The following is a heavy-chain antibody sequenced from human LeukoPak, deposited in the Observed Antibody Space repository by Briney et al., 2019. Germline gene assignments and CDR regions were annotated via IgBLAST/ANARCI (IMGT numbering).Heavy chain of an antibody. CDR1: GFTFSSYW. V-gene: IGHV3-7*01. CDR3: ARGSVVVPEGYYYGMDV. J-gene: IGHJ6*02. Sequence: GGSLRLSCAASGFTFSSYWMSWVRQAPGKGLEWVANIKQDGSEKYYVDSVKGRFTTSRDNAKNSLYLQMNSLRAEDTAVYYCARGSVVVPEGYYYGMDVWGQGTTVTVSS. D-gene: IGHD2-2*01. CDR2: IKQDGSEK.